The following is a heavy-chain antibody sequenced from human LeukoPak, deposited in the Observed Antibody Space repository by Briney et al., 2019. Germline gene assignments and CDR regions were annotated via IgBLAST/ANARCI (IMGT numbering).Heavy chain of an antibody. J-gene: IGHJ1*01. CDR2: ISGSGGST. CDR3: AKRETTVTTNFER. V-gene: IGHV3-23*01. CDR1: GFTFRSYA. D-gene: IGHD4-17*01. Sequence: GGSLRLSCAASGFTFRSYAMSWVRQAPGKGPEWVSDISGSGGSTYYADSVKGRFIISRDNSKNTLYLEMNSLRAEDTAVYHCAKRETTVTTNFERWGQGTLVTVSS.